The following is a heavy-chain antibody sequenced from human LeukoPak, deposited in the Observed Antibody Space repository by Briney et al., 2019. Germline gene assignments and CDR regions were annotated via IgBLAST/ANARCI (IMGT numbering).Heavy chain of an antibody. J-gene: IGHJ5*02. Sequence: TSQTLSLTCTVSGGSISSGGYYWSWIRQHPGKGLEWIGYIYYSGGTYYNPSLKSRVTISVDTSKNQFSLKLSSVTAADTAVYYCARTYSSGWYVWFDPWGQGTLVTVSS. CDR1: GGSISSGGYY. CDR2: IYYSGGT. D-gene: IGHD6-19*01. V-gene: IGHV4-31*03. CDR3: ARTYSSGWYVWFDP.